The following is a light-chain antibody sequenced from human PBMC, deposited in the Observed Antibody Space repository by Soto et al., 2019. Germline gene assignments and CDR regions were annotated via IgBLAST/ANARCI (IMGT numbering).Light chain of an antibody. V-gene: IGLV2-11*01. CDR1: SSDVGGYKY. CDR2: DVN. CDR3: CSCAGSYTLGV. J-gene: IGLJ3*02. Sequence: QSALTQPRSVSGSPGQSVTISCTGTSSDVGGYKYVSWYQHHPSKVPRLMIYDVNKRPSGVPDRFSGSKSGNTASLTISGLQAEDEADYYCCSCAGSYTLGVFGGGTKLTVL.